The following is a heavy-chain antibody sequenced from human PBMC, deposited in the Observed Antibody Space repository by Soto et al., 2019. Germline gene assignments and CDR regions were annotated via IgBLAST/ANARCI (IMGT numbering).Heavy chain of an antibody. CDR3: ARYIPGVRYYGMDV. V-gene: IGHV3-74*01. Sequence: GGSLRLSCAASGFTFSSYWMHWVRQAPGKGLVWVSLIGESGTPTYYADSVKGPFTISRDNSGNTLFLEMYSLRAEDTAVYYCARYIPGVRYYGMDVWGQGTTVTVSS. CDR2: IGESGTPT. CDR1: GFTFSSYW. J-gene: IGHJ6*02. D-gene: IGHD2-2*01.